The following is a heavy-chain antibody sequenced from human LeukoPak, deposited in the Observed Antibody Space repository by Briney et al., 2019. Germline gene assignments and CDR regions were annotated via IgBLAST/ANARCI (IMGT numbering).Heavy chain of an antibody. V-gene: IGHV1-18*01. CDR3: ARDRNFGYSYGPYFDY. Sequence: GASVKVSCKASGYTFVNYGVTWVRQAPGQGLEWVGRINAYNGNTDYAHKFQGRVTLTKDTSTNTAYMELRSLRSDDTAVYFCARDRNFGYSYGPYFDYWGQGTLVTVSS. CDR2: INAYNGNT. D-gene: IGHD5-18*01. J-gene: IGHJ4*02. CDR1: GYTFVNYG.